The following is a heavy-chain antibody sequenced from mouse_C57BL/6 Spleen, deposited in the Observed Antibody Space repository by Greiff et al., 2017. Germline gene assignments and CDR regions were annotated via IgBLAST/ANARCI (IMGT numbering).Heavy chain of an antibody. V-gene: IGHV1-4*01. CDR2: INPSSGYT. CDR3: ARGDSSGTWFAY. J-gene: IGHJ3*01. Sequence: VQLQQSGAELARPGASVKMSCKASGYTFTSYTMHWVKQRPGQGLEWIGYINPSSGYTKYNQKFKDKATLTADKSSSTAYMQLSSLTSEDSAVYYCARGDSSGTWFAYWGQGTLVTVSA. CDR1: GYTFTSYT. D-gene: IGHD3-2*02.